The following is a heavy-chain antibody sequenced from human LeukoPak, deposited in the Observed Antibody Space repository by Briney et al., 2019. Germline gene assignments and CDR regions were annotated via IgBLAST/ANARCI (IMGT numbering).Heavy chain of an antibody. Sequence: GGSLRLSCEASGFTFSSYAMSWVRQAPGKGLEWVSAISGSGGSTYYADSVKGRFTISRDNSKNTLYLQMNCLRAEDTAVYYCAKDPQQWLTNNWFDPWGQGTLVTVSS. CDR3: AKDPQQWLTNNWFDP. V-gene: IGHV3-23*01. CDR1: GFTFSSYA. CDR2: ISGSGGST. J-gene: IGHJ5*02. D-gene: IGHD6-19*01.